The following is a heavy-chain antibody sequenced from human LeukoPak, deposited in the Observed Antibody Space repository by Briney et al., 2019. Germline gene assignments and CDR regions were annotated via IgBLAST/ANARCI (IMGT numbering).Heavy chain of an antibody. CDR2: IYYSGST. J-gene: IGHJ4*02. CDR3: ARHVTHDFWNGYHQYYFDY. V-gene: IGHV4-39*01. CDR1: GGSISSSSSSYY. D-gene: IGHD3-3*01. Sequence: PSETLSLTCTVSGGSISSSSSSYYWGWIRQPPGKGLEWIGSIYYSGSTYYNPSLKSRVTISVDTSKNQFSLKLSSVTAADTAVYYCARHVTHDFWNGYHQYYFDYWGQGTLVTVSS.